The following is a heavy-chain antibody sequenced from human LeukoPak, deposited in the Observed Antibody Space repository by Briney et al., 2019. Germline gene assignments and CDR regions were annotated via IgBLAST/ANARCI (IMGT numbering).Heavy chain of an antibody. J-gene: IGHJ4*02. CDR2: INHSGST. CDR3: AKGAEYNWNS. Sequence: SETLSLTCAVYGGSFSGYYWSWIRQPPGKGLEWIGEINHSGSTNYNPSLKSRVTISVDKSKNQFSLKLSSVTAADTAVYYCAKGAEYNWNSWGQGTLVTVSS. V-gene: IGHV4-34*01. CDR1: GGSFSGYY. D-gene: IGHD1-20*01.